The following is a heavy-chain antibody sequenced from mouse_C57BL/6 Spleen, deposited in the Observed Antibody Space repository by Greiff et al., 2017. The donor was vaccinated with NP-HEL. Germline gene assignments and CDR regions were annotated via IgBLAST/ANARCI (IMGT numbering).Heavy chain of an antibody. CDR1: GYSFTSYY. Sequence: QVQLKQSGPELVKPGASVKISCKASGYSFTSYYIHWVKQRPGQGLEWIGWIYPGSGNTKYNEKFKGKATLTADTSSSTAYMQLSSPTSEDSAVYYCARGVYYGYLYYFDFWGQGTTLTVSS. CDR3: ARGVYYGYLYYFDF. J-gene: IGHJ2*01. CDR2: IYPGSGNT. D-gene: IGHD2-2*01. V-gene: IGHV1-66*01.